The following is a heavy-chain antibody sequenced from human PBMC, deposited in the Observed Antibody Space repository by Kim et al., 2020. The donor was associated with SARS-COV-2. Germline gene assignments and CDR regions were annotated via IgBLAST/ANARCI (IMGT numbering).Heavy chain of an antibody. CDR1: GGSFSGYY. J-gene: IGHJ6*02. CDR3: ARGHSYYGLDV. CDR2: INHSGST. V-gene: IGHV4-34*01. Sequence: SETLSLTCAVYGGSFSGYYWNWIRQPPGKGLEWIGEINHSGSTNFNPSLKSRVTISVDSSKTQFSLDLSSVTAADTAVYYCARGHSYYGLDVWGQGTPVT.